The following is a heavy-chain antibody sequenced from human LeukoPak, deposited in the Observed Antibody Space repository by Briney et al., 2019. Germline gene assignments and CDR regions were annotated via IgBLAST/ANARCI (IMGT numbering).Heavy chain of an antibody. CDR1: GYTFTSYY. V-gene: IGHV1-46*01. Sequence: ASVKVSCKASGYTFTSYYMHWVRQAPGQGLEWMGIINPSGGSTSYAQKFQGRVTMTRDMSTSTVYMELSSLRAEDTAVYYCAELGITMIGGVWGKGTTVTISS. CDR2: INPSGGST. CDR3: AELGITMIGGV. D-gene: IGHD3-10*02. J-gene: IGHJ6*04.